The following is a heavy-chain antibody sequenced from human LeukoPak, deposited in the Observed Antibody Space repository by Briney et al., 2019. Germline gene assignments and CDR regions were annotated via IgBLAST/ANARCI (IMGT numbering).Heavy chain of an antibody. CDR2: ISGSGGST. V-gene: IGHV3-23*01. CDR3: ARDCHPSGWSDFDH. CDR1: GFTFSSYA. Sequence: GGSLRLSCAASGFTFSSYAMSWVRQAPGKGLEWVSAISGSGGSTYYADSVKGRFTISKDNSKNTLYLQMNSLRAEDTAVYYCARDCHPSGWSDFDHWGQGTQVTVSS. D-gene: IGHD6-19*01. J-gene: IGHJ4*02.